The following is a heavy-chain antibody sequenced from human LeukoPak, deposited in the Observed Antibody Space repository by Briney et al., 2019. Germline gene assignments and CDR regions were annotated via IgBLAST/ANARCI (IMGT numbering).Heavy chain of an antibody. CDR3: AKHNIDY. J-gene: IGHJ4*02. CDR1: GLNFNTYD. CDR2: FGTRHTHI. D-gene: IGHD1-1*01. V-gene: IGHV3-23*01. Sequence: GGSLRLSCVGSGLNFNTYDLTWVRQAPGKGLEWVALFGTRHTHIFYADSVEGRFAISRDNSKNTVYLQMNSLRVEDAAVYYCAKHNIDYWGQGTLVTVSS.